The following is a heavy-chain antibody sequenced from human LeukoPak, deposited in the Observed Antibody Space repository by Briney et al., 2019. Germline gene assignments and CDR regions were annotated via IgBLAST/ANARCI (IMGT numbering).Heavy chain of an antibody. CDR1: GGSISSYY. CDR3: ARLPLRSHFDY. V-gene: IGHV4-59*08. CDR2: IYYSGST. J-gene: IGHJ4*02. Sequence: SETLSLTCTASGGSISSYYWSWIRQPPGKGLEWIGYIYYSGSTNYNPSLKGRVTISIDTSKNQFSLKLSSVTAAETAVYYCARLPLRSHFDYWGQGTLVTVSS.